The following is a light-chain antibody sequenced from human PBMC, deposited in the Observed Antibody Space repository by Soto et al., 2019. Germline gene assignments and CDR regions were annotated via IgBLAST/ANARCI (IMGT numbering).Light chain of an antibody. V-gene: IGKV1-39*01. Sequence: IQMSQSPSSLSASVGDRVTITCRASHNIINYLNWYQQKPGKAPQLLIYVASMLESGVPSRFSGSGSGTDFTLIISSLQPEDFATYYCQQSYNAPITFGQGRLLAI. CDR2: VAS. J-gene: IGKJ5*01. CDR1: HNIINY. CDR3: QQSYNAPIT.